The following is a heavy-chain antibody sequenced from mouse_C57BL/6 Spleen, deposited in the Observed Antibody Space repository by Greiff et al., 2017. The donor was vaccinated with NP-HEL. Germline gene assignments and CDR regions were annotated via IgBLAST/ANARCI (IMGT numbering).Heavy chain of an antibody. J-gene: IGHJ4*01. CDR3: ASSHGNHAMDY. D-gene: IGHD2-1*01. CDR1: GYAFRSYW. CDR2: IYPGDGDT. Sequence: LVESGAELVKPGASVKISCKASGYAFRSYWMNWVKQRPGKGLAWIGQIYPGDGDTNYNGKFKGKATLTADKSSSTAYMQLSSLTSEDSAVYFCASSHGNHAMDYWGQGTSVTVSS. V-gene: IGHV1-80*01.